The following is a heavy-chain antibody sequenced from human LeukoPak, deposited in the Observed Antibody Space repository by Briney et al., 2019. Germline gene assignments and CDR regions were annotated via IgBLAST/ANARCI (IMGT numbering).Heavy chain of an antibody. CDR3: ARLYSGSYLGYFDY. J-gene: IGHJ4*02. D-gene: IGHD1-26*01. Sequence: SETLSLTCTVSGGSISSSGYYWGWIRQPPGKGLEWIGSIYYSGSTYYNPSLKSRVTISVDTSKNQFSLKLSSVTAADTAVYYCARLYSGSYLGYFDYWGQGTLVSVSS. CDR2: IYYSGST. CDR1: GGSISSSGYY. V-gene: IGHV4-39*01.